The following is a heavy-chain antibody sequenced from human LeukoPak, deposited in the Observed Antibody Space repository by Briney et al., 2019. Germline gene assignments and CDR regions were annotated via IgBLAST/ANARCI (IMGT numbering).Heavy chain of an antibody. D-gene: IGHD6-13*01. Sequence: SETLSLTCSVSDDSITMYYWTWIRQPPGKGLEWIGYVDHTGSTNFNPSLNGRVSISRDTSKNQFSLKLTSVTAADTAVYYCARSSTWFRPNDYWGQGTLVTVSS. V-gene: IGHV4-59*01. CDR3: ARSSTWFRPNDY. J-gene: IGHJ4*02. CDR2: VDHTGST. CDR1: DDSITMYY.